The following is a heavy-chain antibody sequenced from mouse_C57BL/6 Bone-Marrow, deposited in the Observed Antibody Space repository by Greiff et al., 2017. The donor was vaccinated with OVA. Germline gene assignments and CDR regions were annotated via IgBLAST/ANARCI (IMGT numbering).Heavy chain of an antibody. Sequence: QVQLQQPGAELVKPGASVKLSCKASGYTFTSYWMQWVKQRPGQGLEWIGEIDPSDSYTNYNQKFKGKATLTVDTSSSTAYMQLSSLTSEDSAVYYCARGSNYLFAYWGQGTLVTVSA. CDR1: GYTFTSYW. D-gene: IGHD2-5*01. J-gene: IGHJ3*01. CDR2: IDPSDSYT. CDR3: ARGSNYLFAY. V-gene: IGHV1-50*01.